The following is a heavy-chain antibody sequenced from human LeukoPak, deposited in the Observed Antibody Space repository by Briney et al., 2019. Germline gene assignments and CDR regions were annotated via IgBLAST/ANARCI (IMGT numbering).Heavy chain of an antibody. J-gene: IGHJ5*02. Sequence: GRSLRLSCAASGFTFSSYAMHWVRQAPGKGLEWVAVISYDGSNKYYADSVKGRFTISRDNSKNTLYLQMSSLRAEDTAVYYCASRLTTTDPWGQGTLVTVSS. CDR3: ASRLTTTDP. D-gene: IGHD1-14*01. CDR2: ISYDGSNK. CDR1: GFTFSSYA. V-gene: IGHV3-30-3*01.